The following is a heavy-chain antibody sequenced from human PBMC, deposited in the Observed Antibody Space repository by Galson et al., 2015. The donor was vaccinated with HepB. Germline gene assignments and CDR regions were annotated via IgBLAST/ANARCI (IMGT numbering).Heavy chain of an antibody. CDR1: GFTFSSYA. CDR3: AKDYPSVYSYVTRFHS. Sequence: SLRLSCAASGFTFSSYAMSWVRQAPGKGLEWVSAISGSGGSTYYADSVKGRFTISRDNSKITLYLQMNSLRAEDTAVYYCAKDYPSVYSYVTRFHSCGQRAQVTAS. CDR2: ISGSGGST. J-gene: IGHJ4*02. D-gene: IGHD5-18*01. V-gene: IGHV3-23*01.